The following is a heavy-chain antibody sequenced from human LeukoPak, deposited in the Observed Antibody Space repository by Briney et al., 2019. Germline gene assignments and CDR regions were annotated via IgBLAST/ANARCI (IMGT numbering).Heavy chain of an antibody. Sequence: PGGSLRLSCAASGFTFSSYGMHWVRQAPGKGLEWVAFIRYDGSNKYYADSVKGRFTISRDNSKNTLYLQMNSLRAEDTAVYYCARLPSGTSYSNPDDYWGQGTLATVSS. CDR2: IRYDGSNK. J-gene: IGHJ4*02. D-gene: IGHD1-14*01. CDR1: GFTFSSYG. CDR3: ARLPSGTSYSNPDDY. V-gene: IGHV3-30*02.